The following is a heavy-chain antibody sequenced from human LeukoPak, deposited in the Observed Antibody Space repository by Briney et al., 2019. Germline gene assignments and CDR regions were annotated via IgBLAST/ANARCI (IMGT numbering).Heavy chain of an antibody. CDR2: IYYSGST. CDR1: GGSISSYY. Sequence: SETLSLTCTVSGGSISSYYWSWIRQPPGKGLEWIGYIYYSGSTNYNPSLKSRVTTSVDTSKNQFSLKLSSVTAADTAVYYCARYYYDSSGYYPYFDYWGQGTLVTVSS. CDR3: ARYYYDSSGYYPYFDY. V-gene: IGHV4-59*01. J-gene: IGHJ4*02. D-gene: IGHD3-22*01.